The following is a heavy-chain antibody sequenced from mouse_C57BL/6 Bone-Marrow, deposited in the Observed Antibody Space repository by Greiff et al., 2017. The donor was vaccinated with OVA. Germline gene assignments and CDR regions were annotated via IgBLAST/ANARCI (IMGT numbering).Heavy chain of an antibody. Sequence: EVMLVESGEGLVKPGGSLKLSCAASGFTFSSYAMSWVRQTPEKGLEWVAYISRGGGYIYYADTVKGRFTISRDNARNTLYLQMSSLKYEDTAMYYGTRVGYYYRYFDVWGTGTTVTVSS. D-gene: IGHD1-1*01. CDR3: TRVGYYYRYFDV. CDR1: GFTFSSYA. J-gene: IGHJ1*03. CDR2: ISRGGGYI. V-gene: IGHV5-9-1*02.